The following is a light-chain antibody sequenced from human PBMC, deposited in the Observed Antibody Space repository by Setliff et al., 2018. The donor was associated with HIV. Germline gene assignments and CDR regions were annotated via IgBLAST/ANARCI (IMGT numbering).Light chain of an antibody. CDR3: SSYTSSSTYV. J-gene: IGLJ1*01. CDR2: DVS. V-gene: IGLV2-14*01. Sequence: LTQPASVSGSPGQSITISCTGTSSDVGGYNYVSWYQQHPGKAPKLMIYDVSKRPSGVSNRFSGPKSGTTASLTISGLQAEDEADYYCSSYTSSSTYVFGRGTKVTVL. CDR1: SSDVGGYNY.